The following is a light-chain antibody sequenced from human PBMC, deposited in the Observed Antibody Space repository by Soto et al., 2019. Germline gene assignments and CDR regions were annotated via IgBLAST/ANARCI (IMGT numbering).Light chain of an antibody. J-gene: IGKJ2*01. CDR1: QSVSSN. CDR3: QQYNNWPPMYT. V-gene: IGKV3-15*01. CDR2: GAS. Sequence: EIVMTQSPATLSVSPGERATLSCRASQSVSSNLAWYQQKAGQAPRLLINGASTRATGIPARFSGSGSGTELPLTISRLQSEDFAVYYCQQYNNWPPMYTFGQGTKLEIK.